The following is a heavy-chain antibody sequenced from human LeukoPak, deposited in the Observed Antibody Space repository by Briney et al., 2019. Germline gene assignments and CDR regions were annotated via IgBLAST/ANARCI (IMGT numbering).Heavy chain of an antibody. D-gene: IGHD5-24*01. CDR3: ASNRDGSDNY. Sequence: SETLSLTCTVSGGSISSYYWSWIRQPPGKGLEWIGYIYDSGSTDYTPSRKSPVTISVDTSKNQFSLKLSSVTAADTAVYYCASNRDGSDNYWGQGTLVTVSS. J-gene: IGHJ4*02. CDR1: GGSISSYY. CDR2: IYDSGST. V-gene: IGHV4-59*01.